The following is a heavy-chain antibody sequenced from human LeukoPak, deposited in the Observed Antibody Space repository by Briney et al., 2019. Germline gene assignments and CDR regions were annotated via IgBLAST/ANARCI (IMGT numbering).Heavy chain of an antibody. V-gene: IGHV3-21*01. D-gene: IGHD3-10*01. CDR2: ISRRSRHV. Sequence: GGSLRLSCAASGFTFSDYSMNWVRQAPGKGLEWVSSISRRSRHVYYAGSVKGRFTISRDDARNSLYLQMNSLRAEDMAVYFYVRDLLGSGSTTAYLYHWGQGTLVTVSS. CDR1: GFTFSDYS. J-gene: IGHJ1*01. CDR3: VRDLLGSGSTTAYLYH.